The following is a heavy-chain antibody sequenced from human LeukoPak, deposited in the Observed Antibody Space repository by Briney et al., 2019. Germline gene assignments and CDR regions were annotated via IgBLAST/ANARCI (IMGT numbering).Heavy chain of an antibody. CDR3: ARRSSSWPYYFDY. V-gene: IGHV4-61*02. J-gene: IGHJ4*02. Sequence: PSETLSLTCTVSGGSISSGSYYWSWIRQPAGKGLEWIGRIYTSGSTNYNPSLKSRVTISVDTSKNQSSLKLSSVTAADTAVYYCARRSSSWPYYFDYWGQGTLVTVSS. D-gene: IGHD6-13*01. CDR2: IYTSGST. CDR1: GGSISSGSYY.